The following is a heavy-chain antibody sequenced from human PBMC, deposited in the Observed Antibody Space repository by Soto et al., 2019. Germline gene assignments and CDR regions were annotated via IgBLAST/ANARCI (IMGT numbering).Heavy chain of an antibody. V-gene: IGHV4-39*01. CDR2: VYYSGST. D-gene: IGHD2-2*02. Sequence: SETLSLTCSVSGGSISSRSYYWGWIRQPPGKGLQWIGSVYYSGSTSYNPSLKSRVAISVDTSKSQFSLRLSSVTAADTAVYYCARHVTLRSSSLLTLSAIGEFDYWSQGSLVTVSS. CDR3: ARHVTLRSSSLLTLSAIGEFDY. J-gene: IGHJ4*02. CDR1: GGSISSRSYY.